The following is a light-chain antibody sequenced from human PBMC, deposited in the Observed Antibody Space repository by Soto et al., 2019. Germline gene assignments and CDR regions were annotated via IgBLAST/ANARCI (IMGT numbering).Light chain of an antibody. CDR3: QQYYSTPWT. V-gene: IGKV4-1*01. Sequence: DIVMTQSPDSLAVSLGERATINCKSSQTVXKSSNNRNYLAWYQQKPGQPPKLLIYWASTRESGVPDRFSGSGSGTDFTLTISSLQAEDVAVYYCQQYYSTPWTFGQGTKVDIK. CDR2: WAS. CDR1: QTVXKSSNNRNY. J-gene: IGKJ1*01.